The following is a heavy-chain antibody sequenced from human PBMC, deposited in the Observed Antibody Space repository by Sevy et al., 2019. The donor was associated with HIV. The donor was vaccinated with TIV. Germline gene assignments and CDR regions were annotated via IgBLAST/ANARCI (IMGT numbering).Heavy chain of an antibody. CDR3: ARASYDILPGSRGMDV. CDR2: IYYSGST. J-gene: IGHJ6*02. V-gene: IGHV4-59*01. D-gene: IGHD3-9*01. CDR1: GGSISSYN. Sequence: SETLSLTCTVSGGSISSYNWSWIRQPPGKRLEWSGYIYYSGSTNYNPSLKSRVTISVDTSKNQFSLKLRSVTAADTAVYYCARASYDILPGSRGMDVWGQGTTVTVSS.